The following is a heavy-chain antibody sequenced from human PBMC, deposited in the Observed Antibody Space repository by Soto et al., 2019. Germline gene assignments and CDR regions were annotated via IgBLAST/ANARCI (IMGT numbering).Heavy chain of an antibody. Sequence: QVQLVESGGGVVQPGRSLRLSCAASGFTFSSYAMHWVRQAPGKGLEWVAVISYDGSNKYYADSVKGRFTISRDNSKNTLYLQMNSLRAEDTAVYYCARDDYSYSIAAAGRYAKYFQHWGQGTLVTVSS. CDR1: GFTFSSYA. V-gene: IGHV3-30-3*01. CDR2: ISYDGSNK. J-gene: IGHJ1*01. D-gene: IGHD6-13*01. CDR3: ARDDYSYSIAAAGRYAKYFQH.